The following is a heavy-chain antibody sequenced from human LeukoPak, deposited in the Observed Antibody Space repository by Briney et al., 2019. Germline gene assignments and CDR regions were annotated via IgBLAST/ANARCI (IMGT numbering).Heavy chain of an antibody. J-gene: IGHJ4*02. D-gene: IGHD1-26*01. CDR1: GFSFPYG. V-gene: IGHV3-23*01. CDR2: ITNSGENT. CDR3: ARAGGSYFSPQIDY. Sequence: GGSLRLSCEASGFSFPYGMSWVRQAPGKGLEWVSGITNSGENTYYADSVKGRFTISRDNSRNTLFLEMNSLRVEDTAVYYCARAGGSYFSPQIDYWGQGTLVTVSS.